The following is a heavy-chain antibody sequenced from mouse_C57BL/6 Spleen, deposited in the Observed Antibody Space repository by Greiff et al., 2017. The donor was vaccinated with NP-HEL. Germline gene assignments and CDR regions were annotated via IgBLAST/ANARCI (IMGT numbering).Heavy chain of an antibody. CDR2: IDPEDGET. J-gene: IGHJ2*01. Sequence: EVMLVESGAELVKPGASVKLSCTASGFNIKDYYMHWVKQRTEQGLEWIGRIDPEDGETKYAPKFQGKATITADTSSNTAYLQLSSLTSEDTAVYYCARELRPPYYFDYWGQGTTLTVSS. V-gene: IGHV14-2*01. D-gene: IGHD3-2*02. CDR3: ARELRPPYYFDY. CDR1: GFNIKDYY.